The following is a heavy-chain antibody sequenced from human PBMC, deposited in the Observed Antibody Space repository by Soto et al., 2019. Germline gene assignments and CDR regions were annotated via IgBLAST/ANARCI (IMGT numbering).Heavy chain of an antibody. CDR1: GGSFSGYS. Sequence: SETLSLTCGAYGGSFSGYSWSWIRQPPGKGLEWIGEINHRGSTNYNPSLMSRVTISVDTSKDQFSLRLTSLFAADTAVYYCAGRGYDILTGFYNDYWGQGTLVTVSS. CDR3: AGRGYDILTGFYNDY. CDR2: INHRGST. V-gene: IGHV4-34*01. D-gene: IGHD3-9*01. J-gene: IGHJ4*02.